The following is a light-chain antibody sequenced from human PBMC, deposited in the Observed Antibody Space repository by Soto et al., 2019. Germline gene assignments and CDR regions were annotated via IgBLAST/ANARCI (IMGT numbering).Light chain of an antibody. V-gene: IGLV2-14*01. CDR3: GSYTASSTPGV. J-gene: IGLJ2*01. CDR1: SSDVGGYNY. Sequence: QSVLTQPASVSGSPGQSITISCTGTSSDVGGYNYVSWYQQHPGKAPKLMIYDVSNRPSGVSDRFSGSKSGNTASLTISGVQAEDEADYYCGSYTASSTPGVFGGGTKVTVL. CDR2: DVS.